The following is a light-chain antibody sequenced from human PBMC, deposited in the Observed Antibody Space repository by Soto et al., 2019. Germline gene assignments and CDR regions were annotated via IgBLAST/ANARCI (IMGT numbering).Light chain of an antibody. Sequence: IVMNQSADFLAVSLGERATINCKSSQSVFSNSNNKKYLAWYQQKPGQPPKLLIHWASIRESGVPDRFSGSGSGTDFTLTINSLQAEDVAVYYCQQYYSTPWTFGQGTKVDIK. V-gene: IGKV4-1*01. CDR3: QQYYSTPWT. J-gene: IGKJ1*01. CDR1: QSVFSNSNNKKY. CDR2: WAS.